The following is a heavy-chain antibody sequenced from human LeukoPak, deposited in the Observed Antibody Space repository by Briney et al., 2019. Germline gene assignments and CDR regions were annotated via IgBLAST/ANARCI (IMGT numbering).Heavy chain of an antibody. CDR1: GFTFGNYG. V-gene: IGHV3-20*04. CDR2: INWNSGST. Sequence: PGGSLRLSCAASGFTFGNYGMSWVRQAPGKGLEWVSGINWNSGSTGYADSVEGRFTISRDNAKNSQYLQMNSLRVEDTALYYCARAQTYGDSRLLLDYWGQGTLVTASS. D-gene: IGHD2-21*02. CDR3: ARAQTYGDSRLLLDY. J-gene: IGHJ4*02.